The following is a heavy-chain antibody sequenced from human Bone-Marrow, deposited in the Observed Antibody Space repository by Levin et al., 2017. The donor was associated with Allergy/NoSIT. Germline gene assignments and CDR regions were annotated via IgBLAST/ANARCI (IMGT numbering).Heavy chain of an antibody. CDR1: GFTFSSYS. Sequence: GESLKISCAASGFTFSSYSMNWVRQAPGKGLEWVSYISSSSSTIYYADSVKGRFTISRDNAKNSLYLQMNSLRAEDTAVYYCAREYMSGYYPYYYYGMDGWGQGTTVTVSS. V-gene: IGHV3-48*01. CDR2: ISSSSSTI. CDR3: AREYMSGYYPYYYYGMDG. J-gene: IGHJ6*02. D-gene: IGHD3-22*01.